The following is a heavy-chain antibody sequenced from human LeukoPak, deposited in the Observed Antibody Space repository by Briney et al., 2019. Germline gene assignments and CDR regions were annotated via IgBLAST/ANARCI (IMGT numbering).Heavy chain of an antibody. J-gene: IGHJ4*02. CDR3: AKRETYYYDSSGYWLDY. CDR2: ISGSGGST. V-gene: IGHV3-23*01. CDR1: GFTFSSYA. Sequence: PGGSLRLSCAASGFTFSSYAMSWVRQAPGKGLEWVSAISGSGGSTYYADSVKGRFTISRDNSKNTLYLQMNSLRAEDTAVYYCAKRETYYYDSSGYWLDYWGQGTLVTASS. D-gene: IGHD3-22*01.